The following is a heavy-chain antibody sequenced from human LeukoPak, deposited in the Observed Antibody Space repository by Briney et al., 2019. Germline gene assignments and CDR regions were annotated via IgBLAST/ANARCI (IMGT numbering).Heavy chain of an antibody. D-gene: IGHD5-12*01. CDR1: GGTFSSYA. CDR2: IIPIFGTA. CDR3: ASSGRGYTGYDSGFDY. J-gene: IGHJ4*02. V-gene: IGHV1-69*05. Sequence: SVKVSCKASGGTFSSYAISWVRQAPGQGLEWMGGIIPIFGTANYAQKFQGRVTITTDESTSTAYMELSSLRSEDTAVYYCASSGRGYTGYDSGFDYWGQGTLVTVSS.